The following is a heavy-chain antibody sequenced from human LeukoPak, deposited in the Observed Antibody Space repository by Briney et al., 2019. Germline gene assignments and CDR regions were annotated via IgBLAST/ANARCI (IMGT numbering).Heavy chain of an antibody. D-gene: IGHD2-2*01. J-gene: IGHJ3*02. V-gene: IGHV4-59*01. CDR2: IYYSGST. Sequence: PSETLSLTCTVSGGSISSYYWSWIRQPPGEGLEWIGYIYYSGSTNYNPSLKSRVTISVDTSKNQFSLKLSSVTAADTAVYYCARGGGIVVVPAAIVDAFDIWGQGTMVTVSS. CDR1: GGSISSYY. CDR3: ARGGGIVVVPAAIVDAFDI.